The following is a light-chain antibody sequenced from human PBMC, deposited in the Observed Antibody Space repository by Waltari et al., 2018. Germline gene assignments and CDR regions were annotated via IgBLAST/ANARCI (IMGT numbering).Light chain of an antibody. CDR2: KATELS. Sequence: DIQMTQSPSTVSASVGDRVTITCRASQDISSWLAWYQQKTERAPKLSIYKATELSTLKGMLAPRFGSGCSTTYFTLIISLLQADVVASYYYQHVDSSPLTFGHGTKVEIK. CDR1: QDISSW. CDR3: QHVDSSPLT. V-gene: IGKV1-5*03. J-gene: IGKJ1*01.